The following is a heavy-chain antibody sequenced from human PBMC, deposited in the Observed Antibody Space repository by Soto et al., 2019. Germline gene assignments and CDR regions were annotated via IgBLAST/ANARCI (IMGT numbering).Heavy chain of an antibody. D-gene: IGHD3-22*01. CDR2: IYSGGSA. V-gene: IGHV3-53*01. CDR1: WFTVSSNY. Sequence: GGPLRLSCAVSWFTVSSNYMNWVRQAPGKGLEWVSIIYSGGSAFYADSVKGRFTISRDNSKNTLYLQMNSLRAEDTAVYYCAGGAPVSPGTFAYWGQGTLVTVSS. CDR3: AGGAPVSPGTFAY. J-gene: IGHJ4*02.